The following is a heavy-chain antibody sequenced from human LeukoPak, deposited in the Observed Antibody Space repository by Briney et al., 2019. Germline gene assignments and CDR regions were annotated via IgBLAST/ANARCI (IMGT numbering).Heavy chain of an antibody. J-gene: IGHJ5*02. CDR3: ARHAPDILTGYYNWGLRFDP. CDR1: GGSISSSSYY. Sequence: PSETLSLTCTVSGGSISSSSYYWGWIRQPPGKGLEWIGSIYYSGSTNYNPSLKSRVTISVDTSKNQFSLKLSSVTAADTAVYYCARHAPDILTGYYNWGLRFDPWGQGTLVTVSS. CDR2: IYYSGST. D-gene: IGHD3-9*01. V-gene: IGHV4-39*01.